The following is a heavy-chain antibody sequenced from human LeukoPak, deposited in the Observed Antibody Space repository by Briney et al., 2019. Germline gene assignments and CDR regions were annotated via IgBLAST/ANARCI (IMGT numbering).Heavy chain of an antibody. D-gene: IGHD3-16*01. Sequence: GGSLRLSCAASGFTFSSYSMNWVRQAPGKGLEWVSYISSSSSTIYYADSVKGRFTISRDNAKNSLYLQMNSLRAEDTAFYYCARFRGSRPFDYWGQGTLVTVSS. CDR2: ISSSSSTI. J-gene: IGHJ4*02. CDR3: ARFRGSRPFDY. V-gene: IGHV3-48*01. CDR1: GFTFSSYS.